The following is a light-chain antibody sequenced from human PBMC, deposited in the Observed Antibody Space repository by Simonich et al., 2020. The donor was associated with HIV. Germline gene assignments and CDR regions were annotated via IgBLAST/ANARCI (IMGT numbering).Light chain of an antibody. V-gene: IGKV4-1*01. J-gene: IGKJ2*01. CDR3: QQYYTTPYT. CDR1: QSVLYNSNNKNY. CDR2: WAS. Sequence: DIVMTQSPDSLAVSLGERATINCKSSQSVLYNSNNKNYLAWYQKKPGQPPKLLIYWASTRESGVPARFSASGSGTDFTLTISSLQAEDVAVYYCQQYYTTPYTFGQGTKLEIK.